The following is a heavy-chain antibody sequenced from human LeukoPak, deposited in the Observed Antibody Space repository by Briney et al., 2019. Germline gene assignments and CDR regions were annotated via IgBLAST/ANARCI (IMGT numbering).Heavy chain of an antibody. D-gene: IGHD6-13*01. CDR2: ISYDGSNK. CDR3: ARDLASSSWYGYFQH. Sequence: GGSLRLSCAASGFTFSSYAMHWVRQAPGKGREWVAVISYDGSNKYYADSVKGRVTITRDNSKNTLYLQMNSLRAEDTAVYYCARDLASSSWYGYFQHWGQGTLVTVSS. CDR1: GFTFSSYA. V-gene: IGHV3-30*04. J-gene: IGHJ1*01.